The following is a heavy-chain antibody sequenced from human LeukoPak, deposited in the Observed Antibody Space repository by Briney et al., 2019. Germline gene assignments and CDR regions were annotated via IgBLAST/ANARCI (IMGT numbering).Heavy chain of an antibody. CDR2: ITGSGGST. D-gene: IGHD3-22*01. CDR1: GFTFSNYA. Sequence: GGSLRLSCAASGFTFSNYAMSWVRQAPGKGLEWVSTITGSGGSTYHADSVKGRFTISRDNSKNTLYLQMNSLRAEDTAVYYCAKEPDPYYYDSSGYYIVYYFDYWGQGTLVTVSS. V-gene: IGHV3-23*01. J-gene: IGHJ4*02. CDR3: AKEPDPYYYDSSGYYIVYYFDY.